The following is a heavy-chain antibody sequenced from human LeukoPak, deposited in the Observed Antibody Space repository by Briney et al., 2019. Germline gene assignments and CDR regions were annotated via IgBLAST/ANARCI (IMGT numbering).Heavy chain of an antibody. CDR1: GFSFSTYA. J-gene: IGHJ4*02. CDR3: ARQPADCSGGSCYSYFDY. D-gene: IGHD2-15*01. CDR2: ISYDGSNK. Sequence: GGSLRLSCAASGFSFSTYAMHWVRQAPGKGLEWVAVISYDGSNKYYADSVKGRFTISRDNSKNTLYPQMSSLRAEDTAVYYCARQPADCSGGSCYSYFDYWGQGTLVTVSS. V-gene: IGHV3-30*04.